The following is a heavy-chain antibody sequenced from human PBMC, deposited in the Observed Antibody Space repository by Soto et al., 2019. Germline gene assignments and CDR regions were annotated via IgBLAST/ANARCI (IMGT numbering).Heavy chain of an antibody. CDR1: GFTFTRYS. J-gene: IGHJ4*02. CDR2: ISSTTNYI. CDR3: ARESEDLTSNFDY. Sequence: GSLRLSCAASGFTFTRYSMNWVRQAPGKGLEWVSSISSTTNYIYYGDSMKGRFTISRDNAKNSLYLEMNSLRAEDTAVYYCARESEDLTSNFDYWGQGTLVTVSS. V-gene: IGHV3-21*06.